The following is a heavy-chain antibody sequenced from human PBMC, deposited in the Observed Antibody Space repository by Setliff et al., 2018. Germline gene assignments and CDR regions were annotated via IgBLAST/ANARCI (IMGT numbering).Heavy chain of an antibody. CDR2: MNPNSGNT. D-gene: IGHD3-3*01. J-gene: IGHJ6*03. CDR1: GYTFTSYD. V-gene: IGHV1-8*03. Sequence: ASVKVSCKASGYTFTSYDINWVRQATGQGLEWIGWMNPNSGNTGYAQKFQGRVTITRNTSISTAYMELSSLRSEDTAVYYCARSGGGYDFWSGYLVSHYYYYYYMDVWGKGTTVTVSS. CDR3: ARSGGGYDFWSGYLVSHYYYYYYMDV.